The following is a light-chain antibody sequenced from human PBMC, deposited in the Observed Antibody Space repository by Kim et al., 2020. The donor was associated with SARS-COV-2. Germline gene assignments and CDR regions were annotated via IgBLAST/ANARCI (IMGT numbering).Light chain of an antibody. J-gene: IGLJ2*01. Sequence: SYELTQPPSVSVAPGKTARITCGGNNIGSKSVHWYQQKPGQAPVLVIYYDSDRPSGIPERFSGSNSGNTATLTISRVDAGDEADDYCQVWDSSSDNVVFGGGTLLTVL. CDR3: QVWDSSSDNVV. V-gene: IGLV3-21*04. CDR2: YDS. CDR1: NIGSKS.